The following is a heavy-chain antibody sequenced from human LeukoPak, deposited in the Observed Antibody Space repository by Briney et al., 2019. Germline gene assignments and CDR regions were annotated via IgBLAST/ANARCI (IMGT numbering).Heavy chain of an antibody. CDR3: ARSRYCSSTSCYPLVAATHGGGYEPFDY. CDR2: INQEGSEK. J-gene: IGHJ4*02. CDR1: GFTFNSYW. Sequence: GGSLRLSCAASGFTFNSYWMSWVHQAPGKGLEWLANINQEGSEKYYVDSVKGRFTISRDNARDPLYLQMNSLRAADTAVYYCARSRYCSSTSCYPLVAATHGGGYEPFDYWGQGTLVTVSS. D-gene: IGHD2-2*01. V-gene: IGHV3-7*03.